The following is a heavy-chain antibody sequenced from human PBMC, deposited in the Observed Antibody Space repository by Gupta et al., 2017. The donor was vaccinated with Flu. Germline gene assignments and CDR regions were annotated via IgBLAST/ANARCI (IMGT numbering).Heavy chain of an antibody. J-gene: IGHJ6*02. CDR2: IWYDGSNK. Sequence: QVQLVESGGGVVQPGRSLRLSCAASGFTFSSYGMHWVRQAPGQGLEWVAVIWYDGSNKYYADSVKGRFTISRDNSKNTLYLQSNSLRAEDTAVYYCARDFQGYCSSTSCPRVLYYGMDVWGQGTTVTGSS. D-gene: IGHD2-2*01. CDR3: ARDFQGYCSSTSCPRVLYYGMDV. CDR1: GFTFSSYG. V-gene: IGHV3-33*01.